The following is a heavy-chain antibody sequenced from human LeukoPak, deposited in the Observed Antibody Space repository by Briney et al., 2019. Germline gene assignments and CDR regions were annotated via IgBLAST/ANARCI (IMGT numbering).Heavy chain of an antibody. CDR1: GGSISSYY. CDR3: ARFYDSSGYYLSWFDP. Sequence: PSETLPLTCTVSGGSISSYYWSWIRQPAGKGLEWIGRIYTSGSTNYNPSLKSRVTMSVDTSKNQFSLKLSSVTAADTAVYYCARFYDSSGYYLSWFDPWGQGTLVTVSS. V-gene: IGHV4-4*07. CDR2: IYTSGST. J-gene: IGHJ5*02. D-gene: IGHD3-22*01.